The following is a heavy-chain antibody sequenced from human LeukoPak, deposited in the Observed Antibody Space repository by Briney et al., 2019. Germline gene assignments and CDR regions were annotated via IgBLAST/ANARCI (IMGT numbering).Heavy chain of an antibody. V-gene: IGHV3-23*01. Sequence: GGSLRLSCAASGFTFSSYAMSWVRQAPGKGLEWVSAISGSGGSTYYADSVKGRFTISRDNSKNTLYLQMNRLRAEDTAVYYCAKHKYFDWLLSSNFDYWGQGTLVTVSS. CDR3: AKHKYFDWLLSSNFDY. CDR1: GFTFSSYA. D-gene: IGHD3-9*01. CDR2: ISGSGGST. J-gene: IGHJ4*02.